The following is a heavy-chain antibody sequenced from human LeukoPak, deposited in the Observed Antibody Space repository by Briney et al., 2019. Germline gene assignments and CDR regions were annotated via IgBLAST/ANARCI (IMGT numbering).Heavy chain of an antibody. CDR2: IYSGGST. CDR1: GFTVSSNY. Sequence: QTGGSLRLSCAASGFTVSSNYMSWVRQALGKGLEWVSVIYSGGSTYYADSVKGRFTISRDNSKNTLYLQMNSLRAEDTAVYYCAREGVMAYYGMDVWGQGTTVTVSS. CDR3: AREGVMAYYGMDV. D-gene: IGHD3-16*01. V-gene: IGHV3-66*01. J-gene: IGHJ6*02.